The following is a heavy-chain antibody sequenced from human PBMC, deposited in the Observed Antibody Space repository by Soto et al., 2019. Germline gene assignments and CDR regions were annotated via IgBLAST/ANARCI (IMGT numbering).Heavy chain of an antibody. D-gene: IGHD5-12*01. Sequence: QVQLVESGGGVVQPGRSLRLSCAASGFTFSSFGMHWVRQAPGKGLEWVAVASYDGSYKYYADSVKGRFTISRDNSKNTLDLQLNSLRAEDTAGSYGAKARSVVPTTPDFDYWGQGTLVTVSS. CDR3: AKARSVVPTTPDFDY. J-gene: IGHJ4*02. V-gene: IGHV3-30*18. CDR1: GFTFSSFG. CDR2: ASYDGSYK.